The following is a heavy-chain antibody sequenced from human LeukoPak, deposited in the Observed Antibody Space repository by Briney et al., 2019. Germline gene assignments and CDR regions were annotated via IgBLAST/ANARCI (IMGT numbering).Heavy chain of an antibody. J-gene: IGHJ4*02. CDR2: KKEDGSEI. D-gene: IGHD3-10*01. CDR3: VTDQTGRHPYFFDY. V-gene: IGHV3-7*01. Sequence: PGGSLRLSCAASGFNFSTYWMTWLRQVPGKGLEWVANKKEDGSEIYYVDAVKGRFSISRDNARTSLYLQMNSLSVADTAVYYCVTDQTGRHPYFFDYWGQGTLVTVCS. CDR1: GFNFSTYW.